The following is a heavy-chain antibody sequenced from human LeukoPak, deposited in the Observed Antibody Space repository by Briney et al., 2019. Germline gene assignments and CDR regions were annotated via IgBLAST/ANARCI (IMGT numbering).Heavy chain of an antibody. J-gene: IGHJ4*02. CDR1: GGSISSYY. CDR2: IYYSGST. V-gene: IGHV4-59*01. Sequence: SETLSLTCTVSGGSISSYYWTWIRQPPGKGLEWIGYIYYSGSTNYNPSLKSRVTISVDTSKNQFSLKLNSVTAADTAVYYCARVSSDYDVHFDYWGQGTLATVSS. CDR3: ARVSSDYDVHFDY. D-gene: IGHD5-12*01.